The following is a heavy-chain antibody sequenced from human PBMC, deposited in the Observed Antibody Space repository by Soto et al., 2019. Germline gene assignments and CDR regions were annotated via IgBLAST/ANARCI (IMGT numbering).Heavy chain of an antibody. V-gene: IGHV4-59*08. Sequence: PSETLSLTCTVSGGTITSYFWSWIRQPPGKGLEWIGYIYYSGSTNYNPSLRSRVTISVDTSKNQFSLKLSSVTASDTAVYYCARHGCSGANCYYLYHDAFDIWGQGTMVTVSS. J-gene: IGHJ3*02. CDR3: ARHGCSGANCYYLYHDAFDI. CDR2: IYYSGST. D-gene: IGHD2-15*01. CDR1: GGTITSYF.